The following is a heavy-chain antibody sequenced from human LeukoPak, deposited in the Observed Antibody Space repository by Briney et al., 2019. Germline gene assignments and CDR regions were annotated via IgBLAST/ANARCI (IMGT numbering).Heavy chain of an antibody. CDR1: GFTSSIYS. CDR2: ISSSSSTI. Sequence: GGSLRLSCAASGFTSSIYSMNWVRQAPGKGLEWVSYISSSSSTIYYADSVKGRFTISRDNAKNSLYLQMNSLRVEDTAVYYCARDKDVYFDYWGQGTLVTVSS. V-gene: IGHV3-48*04. J-gene: IGHJ4*02. CDR3: ARDKDVYFDY.